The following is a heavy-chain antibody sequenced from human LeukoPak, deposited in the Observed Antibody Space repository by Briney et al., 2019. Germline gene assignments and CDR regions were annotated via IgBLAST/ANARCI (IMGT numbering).Heavy chain of an antibody. Sequence: GGSLRLSCAASGFTLSTNWMSWVRQAPGKGLEWVANINQDGGDKNYVDFVKGRFTISRDNAKNSLYPQMNGLRVEDTAVYYCVRWATLSPWGQGTLVTVSS. CDR1: GFTLSTNW. CDR3: VRWATLSP. CDR2: INQDGGDK. D-gene: IGHD5-12*01. J-gene: IGHJ5*02. V-gene: IGHV3-7*01.